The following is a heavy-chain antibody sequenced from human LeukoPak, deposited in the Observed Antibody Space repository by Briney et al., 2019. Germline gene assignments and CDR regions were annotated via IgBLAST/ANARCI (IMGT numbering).Heavy chain of an antibody. J-gene: IGHJ3*02. CDR1: GFTFSSYG. V-gene: IGHV3-33*01. CDR2: IWYDGSNK. D-gene: IGHD3-3*01. Sequence: PGGSLRLSCAASGFTFSSYGMHWVRQAPGKGLEWVAAIWYDGSNKYYADSVKGRFTISRDNSKNTLYLQMNSLRAEDTAVYYCARGSYDFWSGYRDAFDIWGQGTMVTVSS. CDR3: ARGSYDFWSGYRDAFDI.